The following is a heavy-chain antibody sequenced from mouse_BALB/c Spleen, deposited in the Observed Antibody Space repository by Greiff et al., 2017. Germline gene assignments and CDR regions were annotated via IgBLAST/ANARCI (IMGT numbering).Heavy chain of an antibody. CDR2: ISYSGST. Sequence: EVMLVESGPGLVKPSQSLSLTCTVTGYSITSDYAWNWLRQFPGNKLEWMGYISYSGSTSYNPSLKSRISITRDTSKNQFFLQLNSVTTEDTATYYCARGGYDYDGRDFDYWGQGTTLTVSS. J-gene: IGHJ2*01. CDR1: GYSITSDYA. V-gene: IGHV3-2*02. CDR3: ARGGYDYDGRDFDY. D-gene: IGHD2-4*01.